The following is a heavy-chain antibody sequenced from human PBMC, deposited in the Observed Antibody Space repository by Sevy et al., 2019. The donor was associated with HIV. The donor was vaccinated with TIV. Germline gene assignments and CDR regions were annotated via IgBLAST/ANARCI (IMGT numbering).Heavy chain of an antibody. CDR3: ARDRRTIFGVAADYYYGMDV. V-gene: IGHV3-30*04. Sequence: GGSLRLSCAASGFTFSSYAMHWVRQAPGKGLEWVAVISYDGSNKYYADSVKGRFTISRDNSKNTLYLQMNSLRAEDTAVYYCARDRRTIFGVAADYYYGMDVWGQGTTVTVSS. CDR2: ISYDGSNK. D-gene: IGHD3-3*01. J-gene: IGHJ6*02. CDR1: GFTFSSYA.